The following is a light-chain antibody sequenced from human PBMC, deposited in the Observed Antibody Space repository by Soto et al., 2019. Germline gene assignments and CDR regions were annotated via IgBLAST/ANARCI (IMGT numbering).Light chain of an antibody. CDR2: AAS. Sequence: DIQMTQSPYSLSASVGDRVTITCRASQSISSYLNWYQQKPGKAPKLLIYAASSLQSGVPSRFSGSGSGTDFTLTISSLQPEDFATYYCQQSYSTVLTFGGGTRWIS. J-gene: IGKJ4*01. V-gene: IGKV1-39*01. CDR3: QQSYSTVLT. CDR1: QSISSY.